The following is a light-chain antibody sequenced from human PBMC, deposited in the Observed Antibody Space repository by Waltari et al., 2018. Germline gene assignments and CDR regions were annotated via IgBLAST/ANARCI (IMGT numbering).Light chain of an antibody. CDR2: DTG. J-gene: IGKJ1*01. CDR3: QHYVNLPVT. Sequence: EIVLTQSLGTMSLSRGDRATLSCRASQSVGRSLAWYQQKPGQAPRLLIYDTGIRATGTPGRFSGSGSGTDFSLAISSLEPEDFAVYFCQHYVNLPVTFGQGTKVEI. V-gene: IGKV3-20*01. CDR1: QSVGRS.